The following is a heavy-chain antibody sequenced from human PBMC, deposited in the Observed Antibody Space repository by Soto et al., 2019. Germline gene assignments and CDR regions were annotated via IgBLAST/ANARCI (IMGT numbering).Heavy chain of an antibody. D-gene: IGHD3-10*01. V-gene: IGHV1-3*01. CDR1: GYTFTSYA. CDR3: ARAPRGVRGVINYYYYGMDV. J-gene: IGHJ6*02. CDR2: INAGNGNT. Sequence: GASVKVSCKASGYTFTSYAMHWVRQAPGQRLEWMGWINAGNGNTKYSQKFQGRVTITRDTSASTAYMELSSLRSEDTAVYYCARAPRGVRGVINYYYYGMDVWGQGTTVTVSS.